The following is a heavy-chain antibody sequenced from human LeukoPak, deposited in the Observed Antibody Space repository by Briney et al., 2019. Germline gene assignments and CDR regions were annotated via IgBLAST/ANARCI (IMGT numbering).Heavy chain of an antibody. D-gene: IGHD6-19*01. CDR1: GFTFSSYA. CDR3: ARVAGWHWFDP. Sequence: GGSLRLSCAASGFTFSSYAMSWVRQAPGKGLEWVSAISGSGGSTYYADSVKGRFTISRDNSKNTVYLQMNNMRVDATAAYYCARVAGWHWFDPWGQGTLVTVSS. J-gene: IGHJ5*02. V-gene: IGHV3-23*01. CDR2: ISGSGGST.